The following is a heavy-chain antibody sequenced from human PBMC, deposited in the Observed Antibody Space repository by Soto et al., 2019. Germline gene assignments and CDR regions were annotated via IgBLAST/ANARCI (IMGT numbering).Heavy chain of an antibody. V-gene: IGHV3-48*02. Sequence: GGSLRLSCAASGFTFSSYSMNWVRQAPGKGLEWVSYISSSSSTIYYADSVKGRFTISRDNAKNSLYLQMNSLRDEDTAVYYCARVSDSSGYYSDYYYYGMDVWGQGTTVTVSS. CDR1: GFTFSSYS. D-gene: IGHD3-22*01. J-gene: IGHJ6*02. CDR3: ARVSDSSGYYSDYYYYGMDV. CDR2: ISSSSSTI.